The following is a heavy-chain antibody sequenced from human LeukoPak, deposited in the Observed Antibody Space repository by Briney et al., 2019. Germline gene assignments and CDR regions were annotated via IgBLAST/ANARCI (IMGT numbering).Heavy chain of an antibody. J-gene: IGHJ3*02. CDR2: IYYSGST. D-gene: IGHD3-3*01. CDR3: ARVYGAGYDFRGAFDI. V-gene: IGHV4-59*01. CDR1: GGSISSYY. Sequence: SETLSLTCTVSGGSISSYYWSWIRQPPGKGLDYIGYIYYSGSTNYNPSLKSRVTISVDTSKNQISLKLSSVTAADTAVYYCARVYGAGYDFRGAFDIWGQGTMVTVSS.